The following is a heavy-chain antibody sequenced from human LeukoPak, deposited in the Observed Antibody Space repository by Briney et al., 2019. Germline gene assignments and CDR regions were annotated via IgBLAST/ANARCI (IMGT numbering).Heavy chain of an antibody. Sequence: PGGSLRLSCAASGFTFSSYGMHWVRQAPGKGLEWVAFIRYDGSNKYYADSVKGRFTISRDNSKNTLYLQMNSLRAEDTAVYYCAKDNFEEYYFDYWGQGTLVTVSS. CDR3: AKDNFEEYYFDY. J-gene: IGHJ4*02. V-gene: IGHV3-30*02. CDR1: GFTFSSYG. CDR2: IRYDGSNK. D-gene: IGHD1-20*01.